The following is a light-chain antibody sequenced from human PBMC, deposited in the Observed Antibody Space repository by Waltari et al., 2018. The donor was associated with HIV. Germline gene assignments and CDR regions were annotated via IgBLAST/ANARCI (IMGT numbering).Light chain of an antibody. V-gene: IGKV3-11*01. CDR1: LTIVNY. CDR3: QQRHSWPLS. J-gene: IGKJ4*01. Sequence: EIALTQSPVDLSLSPGDRATLSCRANLTIVNYLGWYHQKPGQGPSPLIYDASKRVTGVPVRFSGSGYETDFSLIINNIQPEDSAVYYCQQRHSWPLSFGGGTKVEI. CDR2: DAS.